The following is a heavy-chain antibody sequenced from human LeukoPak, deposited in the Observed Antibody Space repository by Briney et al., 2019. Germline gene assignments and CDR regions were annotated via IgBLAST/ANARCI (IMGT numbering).Heavy chain of an antibody. CDR3: ATEQYGQLELRLDH. J-gene: IGHJ4*02. V-gene: IGHV1-2*02. CDR2: ISPNSGGT. CDR1: GYTFTGHY. Sequence: GASVKVSCKASGYTFTGHYIHWVRQAPGQGLEWMGWISPNSGGTKYAQKFQGRVTMTRDRSISTAYMELSRLRSDDTAAYYCATEQYGQLELRLDHWGQGTLVTVSS. D-gene: IGHD1-1*01.